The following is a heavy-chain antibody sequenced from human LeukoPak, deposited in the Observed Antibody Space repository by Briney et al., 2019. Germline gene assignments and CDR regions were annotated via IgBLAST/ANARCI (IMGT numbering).Heavy chain of an antibody. CDR2: ISAYNGNT. V-gene: IGHV1-18*01. J-gene: IGHJ4*02. Sequence: GSSVKVSCKASGYTFTSYGISWVRQAPGQGLEWMGWISAYNGNTNYAQKLQGRVTMTTDTSTSTAYMELRSLRSDDTAVYYCARYDYVWGSYRPIDYWGQGTLVTVSS. D-gene: IGHD3-16*02. CDR3: ARYDYVWGSYRPIDY. CDR1: GYTFTSYG.